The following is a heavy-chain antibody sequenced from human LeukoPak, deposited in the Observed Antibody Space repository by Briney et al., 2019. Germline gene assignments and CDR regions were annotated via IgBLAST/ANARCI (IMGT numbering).Heavy chain of an antibody. D-gene: IGHD3-3*01. CDR3: ARGQFYDFWSGYYTDFDY. Sequence: GASVKVSCKASGYTFTGYYMHWVRQAPGQGLEWMGWINPNSGGTNYAQKFQGRVTMTRDTSISTAYMELSRLRSDDTAVYYCARGQFYDFWSGYYTDFDYWGQGTLVTVSS. CDR1: GYTFTGYY. CDR2: INPNSGGT. J-gene: IGHJ4*02. V-gene: IGHV1-2*02.